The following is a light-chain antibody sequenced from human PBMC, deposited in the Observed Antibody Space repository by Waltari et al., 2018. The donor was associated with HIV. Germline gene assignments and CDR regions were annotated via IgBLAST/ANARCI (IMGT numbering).Light chain of an antibody. CDR3: SSFVDRDGFYVL. CDR1: NNDIGSYDY. CDR2: AVT. J-gene: IGLJ2*01. V-gene: IGLV2-8*01. Sequence: QSALTQPPSASGSPGQSVTLSCTGSNNDIGSYDYVSWYHVHPGKAPELVISAVTKRPSGVSVRFSGSKSANTAFLTVSGLQSEDEADYYCSSFVDRDGFYVLFGGGTRLTVL.